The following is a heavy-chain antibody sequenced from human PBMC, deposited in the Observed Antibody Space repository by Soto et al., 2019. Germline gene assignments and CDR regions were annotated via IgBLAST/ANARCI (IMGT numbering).Heavy chain of an antibody. CDR3: ARGAVAGILDSFDI. Sequence: SHTLTLTCAISGESVSSNSAAWNWIRQSPSRGLEWLGMTYYRSKWYNDYAVSVKSRITTNPDTSKNQFPMHLKSVPPEDTGVYYCARGAVAGILDSFDIWGQGPIVTV. CDR2: TYYRSKWYN. CDR1: GESVSSNSAA. J-gene: IGHJ3*02. V-gene: IGHV6-1*01. D-gene: IGHD6-19*01.